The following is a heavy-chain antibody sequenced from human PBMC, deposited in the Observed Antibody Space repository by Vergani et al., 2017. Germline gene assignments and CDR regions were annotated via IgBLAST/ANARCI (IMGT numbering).Heavy chain of an antibody. D-gene: IGHD2-2*01. CDR2: IYYTGST. J-gene: IGHJ6*02. CDR1: GDSISSGDYY. V-gene: IGHV4-30-4*08. CDR3: ARYQSRLSETYGMDV. Sequence: QVQLQESGPGLVKPSQTLSLTCTVSGDSISSGDYYWSWIRQPPGKGLGWIGYIYYTGSTYYNPSLKSRVTISVDTSKNQFSLKLSSVTAADPAVYYCARYQSRLSETYGMDVWGQGTTVTVSS.